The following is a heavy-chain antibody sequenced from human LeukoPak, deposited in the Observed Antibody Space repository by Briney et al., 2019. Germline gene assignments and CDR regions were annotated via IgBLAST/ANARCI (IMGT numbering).Heavy chain of an antibody. Sequence: ASVKVSCKASGYTFSGFYIHWVRQAPGQGLEWMGWMNPNSGNTGYAQKFQGRVTMTRNTSISTAYMELSSLRSEDTAVYYCARTPTRLTMIVAYWGQGTLVTVSS. CDR2: MNPNSGNT. J-gene: IGHJ4*02. D-gene: IGHD3-22*01. V-gene: IGHV1-8*02. CDR3: ARTPTRLTMIVAY. CDR1: GYTFSGFY.